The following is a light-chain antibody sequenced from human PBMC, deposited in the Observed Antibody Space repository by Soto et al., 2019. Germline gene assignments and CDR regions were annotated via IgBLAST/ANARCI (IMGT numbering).Light chain of an antibody. CDR1: QGISNY. Sequence: DIQMTQSPSSLSASVGARVTITSRASQGISNYLAWYKQKLGTVPKLMISAASTLQTGVPSRFSGGGSGTDFTLTISSLQPEDVATYYCQKYNSAPWTFGQGTKVDI. CDR3: QKYNSAPWT. J-gene: IGKJ1*01. CDR2: AAS. V-gene: IGKV1-27*01.